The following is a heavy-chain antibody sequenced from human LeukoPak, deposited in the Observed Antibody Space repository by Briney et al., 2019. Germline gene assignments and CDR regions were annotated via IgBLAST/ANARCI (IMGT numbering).Heavy chain of an antibody. D-gene: IGHD6-13*01. Sequence: GGSLRLSCAASGFTFSSYGMHWVRQAPGKGLEWVAVIWYDGSNKYYADSVKGRFTISRDNSKNTLYLQMNSLRAEDTAVYYCARDPHHNLYSSSWYRPAGYGYYYYGMDVWGQGTTVTVSS. J-gene: IGHJ6*02. CDR3: ARDPHHNLYSSSWYRPAGYGYYYYGMDV. V-gene: IGHV3-33*01. CDR2: IWYDGSNK. CDR1: GFTFSSYG.